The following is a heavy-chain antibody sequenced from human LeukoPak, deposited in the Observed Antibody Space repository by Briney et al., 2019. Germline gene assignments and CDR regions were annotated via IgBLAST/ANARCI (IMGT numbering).Heavy chain of an antibody. Sequence: PLETLSLTCAVSGYSISSGYYWGRIRQPPGKGLGGIGRIYHSGSTYYNPSLKSRFTISVDTSKNQFSLKLSSVTAADTAVYYCARAYGDPSYYFDYWGQGTLVTVSS. CDR3: ARAYGDPSYYFDY. V-gene: IGHV4-38-2*01. CDR2: IYHSGST. D-gene: IGHD4-17*01. J-gene: IGHJ4*02. CDR1: GYSISSGYY.